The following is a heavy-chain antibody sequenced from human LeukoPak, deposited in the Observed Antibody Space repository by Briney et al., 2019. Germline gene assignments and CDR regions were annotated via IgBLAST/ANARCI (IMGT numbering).Heavy chain of an antibody. D-gene: IGHD3-10*01. CDR1: GGTFSRYT. V-gene: IGHV1-69*13. J-gene: IGHJ6*04. Sequence: VKVSCKASGGTFSRYTISWVTQAPGHGLEWMGGIIPIFGTANYAQKFQGRVTITADESTSTAYMELNSLRSEDTAMYYCARLMDYYASGTYGRYAMDVWGKGTTVTVTS. CDR3: ARLMDYYASGTYGRYAMDV. CDR2: IIPIFGTA.